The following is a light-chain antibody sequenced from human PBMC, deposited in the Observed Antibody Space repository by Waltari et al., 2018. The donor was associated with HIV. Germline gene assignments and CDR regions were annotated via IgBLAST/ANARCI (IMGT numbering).Light chain of an antibody. CDR2: DVS. J-gene: IGLJ3*02. Sequence: QSALTHPRSASGSPGQSVTISCTAPRSAVGGYHSVCCYQQHPGKAPKLMIYDVSKLPSGVPDRFAGSKSGNTASLTISGLQAEDEADYYCCSYAGSYTWVFGGGTKLTVL. CDR3: CSYAGSYTWV. CDR1: RSAVGGYHS. V-gene: IGLV2-11*01.